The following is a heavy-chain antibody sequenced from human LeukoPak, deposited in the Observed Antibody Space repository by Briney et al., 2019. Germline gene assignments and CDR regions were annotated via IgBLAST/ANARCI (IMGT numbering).Heavy chain of an antibody. J-gene: IGHJ4*02. D-gene: IGHD5-18*01. Sequence: GGSLRLSCAASGFTFTNHYMDWVRQAPGMGLEWIARITNKPSTYTTAHAASVKGRFIVSRDDSKNSLHLQMNSLKTEDTAVYYCASDTATALDYWGQGTLVTVSS. V-gene: IGHV3-72*01. CDR2: ITNKPSTYTT. CDR1: GFTFTNHY. CDR3: ASDTATALDY.